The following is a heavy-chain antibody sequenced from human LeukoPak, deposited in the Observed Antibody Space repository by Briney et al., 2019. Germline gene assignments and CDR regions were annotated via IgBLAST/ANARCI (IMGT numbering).Heavy chain of an antibody. D-gene: IGHD4-17*01. J-gene: IGHJ4*02. V-gene: IGHV3-23*01. CDR3: AKRPSDYGDYVSYFDY. CDR1: GFTFSSYA. CDR2: ITGSGVTT. Sequence: GGSLRLSCAASGFTFSSYAMSWVRQVPGKGLEWVSAITGSGVTTYYADSVKGRFTISRDNSKDTLYLQMNSLRAEDTAVYYCAKRPSDYGDYVSYFDYWGQGTLVTVSS.